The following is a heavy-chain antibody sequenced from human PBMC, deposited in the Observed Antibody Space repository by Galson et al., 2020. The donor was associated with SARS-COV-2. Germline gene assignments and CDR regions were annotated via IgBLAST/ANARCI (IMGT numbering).Heavy chain of an antibody. CDR1: GFSFKNAW. D-gene: IGHD3-9*01. V-gene: IGHV3-15*01. Sequence: GESLKISCKASGFSFKNAWMRWVRQAPGKGLEWVGRIKSKSESWATDYAAPVKGRFTISRDDAENTLFLQMNSLKTEDTAMYYCTTDPYYDLLTGWGPGTLVTVSS. CDR2: IKSKSESWAT. CDR3: TTDPYYDLLTG. J-gene: IGHJ4*02.